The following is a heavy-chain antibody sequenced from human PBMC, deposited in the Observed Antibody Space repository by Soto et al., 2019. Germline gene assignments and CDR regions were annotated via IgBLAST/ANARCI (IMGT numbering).Heavy chain of an antibody. CDR2: IDPSDSYT. D-gene: IGHD3-9*01. CDR1: GYSLTSYW. J-gene: IGHJ6*02. V-gene: IGHV5-10-1*01. Sequence: ESLKISCKGYGYSLTSYWISWVRQIPGKGLEWMGRIDPSDSYTNYSPSFQGHVTISADKSISTAYLQWSSLKASDTAMYYCARVLRYFDWLSTPSYYYYGMDVWGQGTTVTVSS. CDR3: ARVLRYFDWLSTPSYYYYGMDV.